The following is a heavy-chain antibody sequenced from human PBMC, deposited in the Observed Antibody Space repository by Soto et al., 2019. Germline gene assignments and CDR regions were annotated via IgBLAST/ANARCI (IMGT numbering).Heavy chain of an antibody. D-gene: IGHD2-15*01. Sequence: ASVKVSCKVSGYTLTELSMHWVRQAPGKGLEWMGGFDPEDGETTYPQKFQGRVTMTEDTSTDTAYMELSSLRSVDTAVYYCAIGSCSGGSCYGSHYYYGMDVWGQGTTVTVSS. J-gene: IGHJ6*02. V-gene: IGHV1-24*01. CDR3: AIGSCSGGSCYGSHYYYGMDV. CDR2: FDPEDGET. CDR1: GYTLTELS.